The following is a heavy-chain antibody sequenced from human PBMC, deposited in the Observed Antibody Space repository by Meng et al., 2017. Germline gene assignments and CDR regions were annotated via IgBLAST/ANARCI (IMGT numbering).Heavy chain of an antibody. CDR1: GGTFSSHT. J-gene: IGHJ4*02. CDR3: ARVAVAGHLDY. CDR2: IIPILGIA. Sequence: QVQLWQAGAEVKKPGSSVKVSCKASGGTFSSHTISWVRQAPGQGLEWMGRIIPILGIANYAQKFQGRVTITADKSTSTAYMELSSLRSEDTAVYYCARVAVAGHLDYWGQGTLVTVSS. D-gene: IGHD6-19*01. V-gene: IGHV1-69*02.